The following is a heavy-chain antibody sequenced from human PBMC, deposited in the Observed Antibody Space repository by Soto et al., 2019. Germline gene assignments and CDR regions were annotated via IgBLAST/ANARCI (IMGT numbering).Heavy chain of an antibody. Sequence: EVQLLESGGGLVQPGGSLRLSCAASGFTFKKYAMTWVRQAPGKGLEWVSTISGKDGCTYYADSVKGRFTISRDNAKNALYLQMSSLRAEDTALYYCVKDWTGDTCPCMDVWGQGTTVTVSS. D-gene: IGHD2-8*02. V-gene: IGHV3-23*01. CDR3: VKDWTGDTCPCMDV. CDR2: ISGKDGCT. CDR1: GFTFKKYA. J-gene: IGHJ6*01.